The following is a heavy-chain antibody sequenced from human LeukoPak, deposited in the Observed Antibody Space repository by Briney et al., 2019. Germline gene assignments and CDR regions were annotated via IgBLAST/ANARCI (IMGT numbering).Heavy chain of an antibody. V-gene: IGHV4-4*02. D-gene: IGHD6-13*01. J-gene: IGHJ4*02. CDR2: VNLQGST. CDR1: GGSISNTNW. Sequence: SETLSLTCGVSGGSISNTNWWTWVRQPPGKGLEWIGEVNLQGSTNCNPSLKSRVAISVDKSENHISLKLTSVTAADTAVYYCARGLMMAVAGRGEFHYWGQGTLVTVSS. CDR3: ARGLMMAVAGRGEFHY.